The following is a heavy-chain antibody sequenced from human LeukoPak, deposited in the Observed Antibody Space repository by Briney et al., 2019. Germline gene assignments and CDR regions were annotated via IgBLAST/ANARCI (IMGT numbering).Heavy chain of an antibody. J-gene: IGHJ5*02. V-gene: IGHV1-2*02. D-gene: IGHD1-1*01. CDR2: INPNSGGT. Sequence: ASVKVSCKASGYTFTGYYMHWVRQAPGQGLEWMGWINPNSGGTNYAQKFQGRVTMTRDTSISTAYMELSRLRSDDTAVYYCARDWATGTTEYDWFDPWGQGTLVTVSS. CDR3: ARDWATGTTEYDWFDP. CDR1: GYTFTGYY.